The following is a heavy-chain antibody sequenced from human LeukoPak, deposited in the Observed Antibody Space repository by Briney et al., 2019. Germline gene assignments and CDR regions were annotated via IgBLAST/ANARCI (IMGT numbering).Heavy chain of an antibody. J-gene: IGHJ6*02. Sequence: GGSLRLSCAASGFSFSSYWMGWGRQAPGKGLEWVANIIQDGSEKYYVDSVKGRFTISRDNAKNSLYLQMNSLRVEDTAVYYCARLGYPSGMDVWGQGTTVTVSS. CDR1: GFSFSSYW. D-gene: IGHD2-15*01. CDR3: ARLGYPSGMDV. CDR2: IIQDGSEK. V-gene: IGHV3-7*05.